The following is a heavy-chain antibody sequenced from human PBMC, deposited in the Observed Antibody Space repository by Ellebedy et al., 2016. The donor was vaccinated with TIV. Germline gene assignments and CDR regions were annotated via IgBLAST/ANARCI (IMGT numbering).Heavy chain of an antibody. CDR3: ARGRAVRGDH. V-gene: IGHV4-34*01. CDR2: INHSGST. J-gene: IGHJ4*02. D-gene: IGHD3-10*01. CDR1: GGSFSGYY. Sequence: MPSETLSLTCAVYGGSFSGYYWSWIRQPPGKGLEWIGEINHSGSTNYNPSLKSRVTISVDTSKNQFSLKLSSVTAADTAVYYCARGRAVRGDHWGQGTLVTVSS.